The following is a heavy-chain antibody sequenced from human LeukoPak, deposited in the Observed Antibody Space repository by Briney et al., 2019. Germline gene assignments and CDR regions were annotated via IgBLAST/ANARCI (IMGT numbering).Heavy chain of an antibody. V-gene: IGHV3-48*03. J-gene: IGHJ4*02. CDR3: SVQYSSSPVVDY. Sequence: GGSLRLSCAASGFSFSTYEMNWVRLAPGKGLEWVSYISSSGSIMYSADSVKGRFTISRDNTKNSLYLQMNSLRAEDTAIYYCSVQYSSSPVVDYWGQGSLVTVSS. D-gene: IGHD6-6*01. CDR2: ISSSGSIM. CDR1: GFSFSTYE.